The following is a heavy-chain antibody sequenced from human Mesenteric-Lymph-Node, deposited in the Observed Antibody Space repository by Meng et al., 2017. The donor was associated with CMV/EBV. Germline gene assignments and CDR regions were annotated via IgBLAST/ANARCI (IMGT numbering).Heavy chain of an antibody. CDR3: ARVYYYDDSGYSKFDY. D-gene: IGHD3-22*01. V-gene: IGHV3-30*03. CDR2: LSHDGGNR. Sequence: GGSLRLSCTASEVSLSNFGIHWVRQAPGKGMEWVAVLSHDGGNRYYADSVKGRFTISRDDSKNTLYLQMNSLRREDTAVYYCARVYYYDDSGYSKFDYWGQGTLVTVSS. J-gene: IGHJ4*02. CDR1: EVSLSNFG.